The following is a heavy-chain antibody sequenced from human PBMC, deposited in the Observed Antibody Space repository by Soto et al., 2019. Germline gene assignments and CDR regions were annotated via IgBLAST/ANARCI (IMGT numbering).Heavy chain of an antibody. Sequence: EVQLLESGGGLVQPGGSLRLSCAASGFRFSTFEMSWVRQAPGRGLEWVSFISDDSSRTYYADAVKGRFTISRDNSKYTLYLQMNSLTDEDTAVYACVKGGWLDFWGQGTLVTVSS. CDR2: ISDDSSRT. D-gene: IGHD3-16*01. CDR3: VKGGWLDF. CDR1: GFRFSTFE. V-gene: IGHV3-23*01. J-gene: IGHJ5*01.